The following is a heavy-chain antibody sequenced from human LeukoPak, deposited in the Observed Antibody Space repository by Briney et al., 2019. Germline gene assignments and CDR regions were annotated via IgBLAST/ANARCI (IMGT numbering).Heavy chain of an antibody. CDR1: GSIFNTYG. CDR2: ISSSSSPI. Sequence: GGSLRLSCAASGSIFNTYGMNWVRQAPGKGLEWISYISSSSSPIYYADSVKGRFTISRDNSKNTLYLQMNSLRAEDTAVYYCAKDLEPQLVGAADYWGQGTPVTVSS. D-gene: IGHD1-26*01. J-gene: IGHJ4*02. CDR3: AKDLEPQLVGAADY. V-gene: IGHV3-48*01.